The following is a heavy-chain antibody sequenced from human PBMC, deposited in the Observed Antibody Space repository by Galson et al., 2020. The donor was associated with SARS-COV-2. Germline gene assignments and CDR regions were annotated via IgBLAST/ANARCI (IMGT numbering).Heavy chain of an antibody. CDR3: ARRGDFSRSFYDY. J-gene: IGHJ4*02. Sequence: GESLKISCAASGFTFSNYWMGWVRQAPGKGLEWVANIKQHGIEKYYADSVRGRFTISRDNAEKLLYLQMSSLRVEDTAVYYCARRGDFSRSFYDYWGLGTLVTVSS. D-gene: IGHD2-21*02. V-gene: IGHV3-7*01. CDR1: GFTFSNYW. CDR2: IKQHGIEK.